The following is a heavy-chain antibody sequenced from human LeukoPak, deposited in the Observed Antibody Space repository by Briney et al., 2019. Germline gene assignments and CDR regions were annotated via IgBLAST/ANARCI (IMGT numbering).Heavy chain of an antibody. CDR3: ATGRSIRYFDY. CDR2: IHYTGST. Sequence: SETPSLTCSVSGVSIFTYYWNWIRQPPGKGLEWIGYIHYTGSTSYNPSLKSRATISVDTSKSQFSLTLTSATAADTAVYYCATGRSIRYFDYWGQGTLLTVSS. J-gene: IGHJ4*02. D-gene: IGHD3-10*01. CDR1: GVSIFTYY. V-gene: IGHV4-59*08.